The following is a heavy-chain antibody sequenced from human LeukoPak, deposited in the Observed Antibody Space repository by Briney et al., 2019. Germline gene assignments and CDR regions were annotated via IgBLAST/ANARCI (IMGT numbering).Heavy chain of an antibody. D-gene: IGHD2-15*01. Sequence: SETLSLTCAVYGGSFSGYYWSWIRQPPGKGLEWIGEINHSGSTNYNPSLKSRATISVDTSKNQFSLKLSSVTAADTAVYYCARGRGYCSGGSCYGHLDYWGQGTLVTVSS. CDR2: INHSGST. CDR1: GGSFSGYY. J-gene: IGHJ4*02. CDR3: ARGRGYCSGGSCYGHLDY. V-gene: IGHV4-34*01.